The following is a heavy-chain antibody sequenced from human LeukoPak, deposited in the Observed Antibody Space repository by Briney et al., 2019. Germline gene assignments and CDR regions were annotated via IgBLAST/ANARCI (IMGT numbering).Heavy chain of an antibody. V-gene: IGHV4-59*01. Sequence: SETLSLTCTVSDDSIKNYFWTWIRQSPGKGLEWIGYVFYSGSTSYNPSLRSRLTMSVDTSKSQFSLNLKSVTAADTAVYYCARGTRRYYDGSGYYYGEFDYCGQGILVTVSS. CDR3: ARGTRRYYDGSGYYYGEFDY. CDR2: VFYSGST. J-gene: IGHJ4*02. D-gene: IGHD3-22*01. CDR1: DDSIKNYF.